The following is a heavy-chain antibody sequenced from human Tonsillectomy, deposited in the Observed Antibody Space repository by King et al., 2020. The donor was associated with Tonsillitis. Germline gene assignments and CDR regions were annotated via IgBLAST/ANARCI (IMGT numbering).Heavy chain of an antibody. CDR3: ARATPPAAMIGYLEY. D-gene: IGHD2-2*01. CDR1: GFTFSDYS. CDR2: ISSSDNTI. V-gene: IGHV3-48*01. Sequence: VQLVESGGGLVQPGGSLRLSCAASGFTFSDYSMNWVRQAPGKGLEWVSYISSSDNTIYYADSVKGRFTISRDNAKSALYLQMNSLRAEDTAVYYCARATPPAAMIGYLEYWGQGTLVTVSS. J-gene: IGHJ1*01.